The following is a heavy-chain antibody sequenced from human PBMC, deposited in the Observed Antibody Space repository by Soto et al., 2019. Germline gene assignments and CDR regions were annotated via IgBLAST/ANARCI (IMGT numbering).Heavy chain of an antibody. CDR3: ARQAVGQQLVRYFDY. J-gene: IGHJ4*02. Sequence: QVQLQESGPGLVKPSGSLSLTCAVSSGSISSSNWWSWVRQPPGKGLEWIGEIYHSGSTNYNPSLKSRVTISVDKSKNQFSLKLSSVTAADTAVYYCARQAVGQQLVRYFDYWGQGTLVTVSS. CDR2: IYHSGST. D-gene: IGHD6-13*01. V-gene: IGHV4-4*02. CDR1: SGSISSSNW.